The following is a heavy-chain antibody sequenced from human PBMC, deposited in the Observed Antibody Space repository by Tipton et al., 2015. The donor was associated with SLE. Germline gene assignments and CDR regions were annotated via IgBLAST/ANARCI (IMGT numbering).Heavy chain of an antibody. Sequence: TLSLTCAVYGGSFSGYYWSWIRQPPGKGLEWIGYIYHTGNTYYNPSLKSRVTMSVDTSKNQFSLKLSSVTAADTAVYYCARDALLHYDSSGSGAFDIWGQGTMVTVSS. CDR1: GGSFSGYY. D-gene: IGHD3-22*01. CDR3: ARDALLHYDSSGSGAFDI. V-gene: IGHV4-59*01. J-gene: IGHJ3*02. CDR2: IYHTGNT.